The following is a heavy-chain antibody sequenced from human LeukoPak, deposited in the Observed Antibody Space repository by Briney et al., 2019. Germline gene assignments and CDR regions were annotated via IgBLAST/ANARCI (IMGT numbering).Heavy chain of an antibody. CDR1: GGTFSSYA. D-gene: IGHD1-26*01. Sequence: VKVSCKASGGTFSSYAISWVRQAPGQGLEWMGRIIPIFGTANYAQKFQGRVTITADTSTDTAYMELSSLRSEDTAVYYCATDPPHSGSYYAFDIWGQGTMVTVSS. CDR2: IIPIFGTA. J-gene: IGHJ3*02. V-gene: IGHV1-69*06. CDR3: ATDPPHSGSYYAFDI.